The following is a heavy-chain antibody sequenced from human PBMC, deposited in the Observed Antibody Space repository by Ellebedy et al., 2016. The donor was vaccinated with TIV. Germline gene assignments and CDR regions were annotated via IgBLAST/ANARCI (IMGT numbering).Heavy chain of an antibody. J-gene: IGHJ6*03. V-gene: IGHV3-21*01. CDR2: ISSSSSYI. CDR3: AVCYSNYYYYMDV. Sequence: GGSLRLXCAASGFTFSSYSMNWVRQAPGKGLEWVSSISSSSSYIYYADSVKGRFTISRDNAKNSLYLQMNSLRAEDTAVYYCAVCYSNYYYYMDVWGKGTTVTVSS. CDR1: GFTFSSYS. D-gene: IGHD2-21*02.